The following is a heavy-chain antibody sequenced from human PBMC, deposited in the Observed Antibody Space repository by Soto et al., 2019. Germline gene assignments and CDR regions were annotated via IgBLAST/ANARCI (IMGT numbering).Heavy chain of an antibody. V-gene: IGHV1-46*01. D-gene: IGHD3-9*01. CDR3: VTRSDRENYDILTGYQGFDY. J-gene: IGHJ4*02. Sequence: ASVKVSCKASGYTFTSYYMHWVRQAPGQGLEWIGIINPSGGSTSYAQKFQGRVTMTRDTSTSTVYMELSSLRSEDTAVYYCVTRSDRENYDILTGYQGFDYWGQGTLVTVS. CDR2: INPSGGST. CDR1: GYTFTSYY.